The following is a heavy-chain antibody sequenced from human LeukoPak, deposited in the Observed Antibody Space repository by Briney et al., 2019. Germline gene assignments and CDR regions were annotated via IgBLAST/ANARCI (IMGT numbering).Heavy chain of an antibody. CDR1: GFTFSSYW. J-gene: IGHJ3*02. V-gene: IGHV3-7*03. D-gene: IGHD2-21*02. CDR3: ARVQYAYCGGDCSPGAFDI. CDR2: IKQDGSEK. Sequence: GGSLRLSCAASGFTFSSYWMSWVRQAPGKGLEWVANIKQDGSEKYYVDSVKGRFTISRDNAKNSLYLQMNSLRAEDTAVYYCARVQYAYCGGDCSPGAFDIWGQGTMVTVSS.